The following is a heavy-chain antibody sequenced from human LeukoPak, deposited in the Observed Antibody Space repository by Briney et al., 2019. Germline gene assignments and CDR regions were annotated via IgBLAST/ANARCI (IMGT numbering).Heavy chain of an antibody. Sequence: GGSLRLSCAASGFTFSTYNMNWVRQAPGKGLEWVSVIYSGGSTYYADSVKGRFTISRDNSKNTLYLQMNSLRVEDTAVYYCALGLVTDYWGQGTLVTVSS. D-gene: IGHD3-9*01. V-gene: IGHV3-66*01. CDR2: IYSGGST. J-gene: IGHJ4*02. CDR1: GFTFSTYN. CDR3: ALGLVTDY.